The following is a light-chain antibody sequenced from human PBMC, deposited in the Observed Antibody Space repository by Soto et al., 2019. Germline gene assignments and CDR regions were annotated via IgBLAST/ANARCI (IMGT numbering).Light chain of an antibody. Sequence: DIQMTQSPSSVSASVGDRVTITCRASQGLSSWLAWYQQKPGKAPKLLIYSGSRLQSGVSSRFSGSGGGTDFTLTISSLQPEDFATYYCQQANSFPIPFGQGTRLEIK. CDR1: QGLSSW. CDR2: SGS. V-gene: IGKV1D-12*01. J-gene: IGKJ5*01. CDR3: QQANSFPIP.